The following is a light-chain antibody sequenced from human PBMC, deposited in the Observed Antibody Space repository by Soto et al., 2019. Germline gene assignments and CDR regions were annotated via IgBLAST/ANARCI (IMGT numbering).Light chain of an antibody. Sequence: QSVLTQPASVSGSPGQSITISCTGTSSVVGSYNLVSWYQQHPGKAPKLMIYEGIKRPSGVSNRFSGSKSVNTASLTISGLQAEDEADYFCCSYAGSSTVVVFGGGTKLTVL. CDR3: CSYAGSSTVVV. J-gene: IGLJ2*01. V-gene: IGLV2-23*03. CDR2: EGI. CDR1: SSVVGSYNL.